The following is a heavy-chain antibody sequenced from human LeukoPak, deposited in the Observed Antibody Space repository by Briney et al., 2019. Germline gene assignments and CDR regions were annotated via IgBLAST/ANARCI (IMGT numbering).Heavy chain of an antibody. D-gene: IGHD5-24*01. V-gene: IGHV3-7*01. CDR2: INEGGTEK. CDR3: ARGETMDV. CDR1: DFSFETYW. Sequence: PGGSLRLSCVALDFSFETYWMSWVRQAPGEGPQWVANINEGGTEKHYVGSVRGRFTISRDNAESSLHLQMNSLRPDDLGVYYCARGETMDVWGKGTMVTVSS. J-gene: IGHJ6*03.